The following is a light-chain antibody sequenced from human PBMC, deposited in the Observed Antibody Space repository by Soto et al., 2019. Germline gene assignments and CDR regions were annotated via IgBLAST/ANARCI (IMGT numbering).Light chain of an antibody. J-gene: IGKJ1*01. CDR2: GAS. Sequence: EIIMTQSPATLSVSPGEGATLSCRTSHSISTNLAWYQHKRGQSPRLLVYGASTRATGVPARFSGSGSGAEFTLSISSLQSEDFAVYSCQQYGSSPTFGQGTKVEIK. CDR1: HSISTN. V-gene: IGKV3-15*01. CDR3: QQYGSSPT.